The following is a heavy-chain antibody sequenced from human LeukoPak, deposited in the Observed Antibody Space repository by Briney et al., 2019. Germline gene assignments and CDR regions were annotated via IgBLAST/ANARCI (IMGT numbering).Heavy chain of an antibody. D-gene: IGHD6-13*01. J-gene: IGHJ4*02. Sequence: GGSLRLSCAASGFTFSSYSMNWVRQAPGKGLEWVSSISGSSSYIYYADSVKGRFTISRDNAKNSLYLQMNSLRAEDTAVYYCARAPYSSSWYIDYWGQGTLVTVSS. CDR2: ISGSSSYI. V-gene: IGHV3-21*01. CDR3: ARAPYSSSWYIDY. CDR1: GFTFSSYS.